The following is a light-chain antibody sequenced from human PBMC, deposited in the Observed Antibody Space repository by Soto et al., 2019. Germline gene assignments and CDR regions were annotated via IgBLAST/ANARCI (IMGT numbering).Light chain of an antibody. J-gene: IGKJ4*02. CDR1: QSISSW. CDR3: QQYYTYSWA. V-gene: IGKV1-5*03. CDR2: KAS. Sequence: DIQMTQSPSTLSAYVGDRVTITCRASQSISSWLAWYQQKPGKAPKLLIYKASSLESGVPSRFSGSGSGTEFTLTISSLQPDDFATYYCQQYYTYSWAFGRGTKVEIK.